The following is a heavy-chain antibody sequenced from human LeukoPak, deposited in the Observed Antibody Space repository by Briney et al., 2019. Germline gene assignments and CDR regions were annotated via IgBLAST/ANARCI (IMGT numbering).Heavy chain of an antibody. CDR2: INPNSGGT. D-gene: IGHD2-2*01. CDR3: AGNYCSSTSCNYYYYYMDV. J-gene: IGHJ6*03. V-gene: IGHV1-2*06. CDR1: GYTFTGYY. Sequence: ASVKVSCKASGYTFTGYYMHWVRQAPGQGLEWMGRINPNSGGTNYAQKFQGRVTMTRDTSISTAYMELSRLRSDDTAVYYCAGNYCSSTSCNYYYYYMDVWAKGPRSPSP.